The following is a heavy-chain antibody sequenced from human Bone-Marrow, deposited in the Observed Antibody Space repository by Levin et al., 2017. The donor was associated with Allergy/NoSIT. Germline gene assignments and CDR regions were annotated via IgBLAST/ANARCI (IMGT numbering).Heavy chain of an antibody. CDR1: GFTFSKYW. J-gene: IGHJ4*02. CDR2: ISSDGSGA. V-gene: IGHV3-74*01. D-gene: IGHD3-9*01. Sequence: GESLKISSAASGFTFSKYWMHWVRQAPGKGLVWVARISSDGSGASYADSVKGRFTISRDNARRTLYLQMNSLSAEDTAKFYCARTFDYDVLTGIDYWGQGTLYSVAS. CDR3: ARTFDYDVLTGIDY.